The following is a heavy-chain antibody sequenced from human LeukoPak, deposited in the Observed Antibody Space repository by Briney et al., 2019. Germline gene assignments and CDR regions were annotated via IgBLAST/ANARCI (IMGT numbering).Heavy chain of an antibody. V-gene: IGHV3-30-3*01. J-gene: IGHJ4*02. D-gene: IGHD6-13*01. Sequence: PGGSLRLSCAASGFTFSSYAMHWVRQAPGKGLEGVAVISYDGSNKYYADSVKGRFTISRDNSKNTLYLQMNSPRAEDTAVYYCARDPSSSWTEFDYWGQGTLVTVSS. CDR1: GFTFSSYA. CDR3: ARDPSSSWTEFDY. CDR2: ISYDGSNK.